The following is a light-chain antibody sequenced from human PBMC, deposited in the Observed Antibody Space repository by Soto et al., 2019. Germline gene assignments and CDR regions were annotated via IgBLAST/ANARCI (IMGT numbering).Light chain of an antibody. Sequence: IGFTPSPGTLSLSPGERATLSRKASQSVSNNYLAWYQQKPGQAPRLLIYGASNRATGIPDRFSGSGSGTDFTLTISRLEPEDFAVYYCQQYGSSGTFGQGTKVDIK. CDR3: QQYGSSGT. V-gene: IGKV3-20*01. CDR2: GAS. J-gene: IGKJ1*01. CDR1: QSVSNNY.